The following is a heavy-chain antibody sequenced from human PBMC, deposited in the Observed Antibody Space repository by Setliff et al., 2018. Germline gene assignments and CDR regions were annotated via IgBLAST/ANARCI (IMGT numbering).Heavy chain of an antibody. D-gene: IGHD3-9*01. J-gene: IGHJ6*04. CDR1: GFGFTTFG. CDR2: ISPYSGNT. Sequence: ASVKVSCKTSGFGFTTFGFSWVRQAPGQGLEWLGSISPYSGNTNYPQWLQDRVTISLDTSKNQFSLNLNSATAADTAVYYCARHALSFDSAWDVWGKGTTVTVSS. CDR3: ARHALSFDSAWDV. V-gene: IGHV1-18*01.